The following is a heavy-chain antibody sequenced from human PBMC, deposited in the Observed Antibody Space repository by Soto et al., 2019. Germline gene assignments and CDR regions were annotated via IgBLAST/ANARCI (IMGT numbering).Heavy chain of an antibody. CDR1: GFTFSDYY. CDR3: ARVPAAMGIYYYYYYMDV. Sequence: GGSLRLSCAASGFTFSDYYMSWIRQAPGKGLEWVSYISSSGSTIYYADSVKGRFTISRDNAKNSLYLQMNSLRAEDTAVYYCARVPAAMGIYYYYYYMDVWGKGTTVTVSS. J-gene: IGHJ6*03. D-gene: IGHD2-2*01. V-gene: IGHV3-11*01. CDR2: ISSSGSTI.